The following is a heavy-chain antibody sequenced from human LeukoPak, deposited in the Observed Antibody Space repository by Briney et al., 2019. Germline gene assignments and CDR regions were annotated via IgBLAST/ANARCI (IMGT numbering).Heavy chain of an antibody. J-gene: IGHJ3*02. CDR1: GYTLTELS. Sequence: ASVKVSCTVSGYTLTELSMHWVRQAPGKGLEWMGGFDPEDGETIYAQKFQGRVTMTEDTSTDTAYMELSSLRSEDTAVYYCATEVRGSYGPTDAFDIWGQGTMVTVSS. CDR2: FDPEDGET. CDR3: ATEVRGSYGPTDAFDI. V-gene: IGHV1-24*01. D-gene: IGHD1-26*01.